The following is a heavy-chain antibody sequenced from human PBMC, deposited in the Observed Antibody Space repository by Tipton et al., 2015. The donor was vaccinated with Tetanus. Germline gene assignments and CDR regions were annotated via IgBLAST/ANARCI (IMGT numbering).Heavy chain of an antibody. CDR1: GGPLRSGDHY. D-gene: IGHD4-11*01. V-gene: IGHV4-30-4*08. J-gene: IGHJ3*02. CDR2: IHHSGLA. Sequence: TLSLTCTVSGGPLRSGDHYWSWIRQPPGKGLEWIAFIHHSGLAFSKPSLKSRVSISIDTSQNQFSLRLTSVTAADTAVYFCARNVYTVTNDAFDIWGHGTLVNVSS. CDR3: ARNVYTVTNDAFDI.